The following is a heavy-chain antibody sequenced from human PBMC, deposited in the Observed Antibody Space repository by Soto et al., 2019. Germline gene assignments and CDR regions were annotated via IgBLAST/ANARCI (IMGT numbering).Heavy chain of an antibody. CDR3: ARMGGVIAAQDY. CDR2: INPSGGST. V-gene: IGHV1-46*03. Sequence: QVQLVQSGAEVKKPGASVKVSCKASGYTFTSYYMHWVRQAPGQGLEWMGIINPSGGSTSYAQKIQGRVTMTRDTSTSTVYMELSSLRSEDTAVYYCARMGGVIAAQDYWGQGTLVTVSS. D-gene: IGHD6-13*01. CDR1: GYTFTSYY. J-gene: IGHJ4*02.